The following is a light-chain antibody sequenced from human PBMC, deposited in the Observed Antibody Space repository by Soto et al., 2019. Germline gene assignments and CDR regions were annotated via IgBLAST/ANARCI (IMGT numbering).Light chain of an antibody. V-gene: IGKV3-20*01. Sequence: EIVLTHSPGTLSLSPGERATLSCRASLTISDNYLAWYQQKAGQAPRLVIFGASSRATGIPDRFSASGSGTDFTLTIRRLEPEDFAVYYCKQYSMAPLTFGQGTKVDIK. CDR2: GAS. CDR1: LTISDNY. CDR3: KQYSMAPLT. J-gene: IGKJ1*01.